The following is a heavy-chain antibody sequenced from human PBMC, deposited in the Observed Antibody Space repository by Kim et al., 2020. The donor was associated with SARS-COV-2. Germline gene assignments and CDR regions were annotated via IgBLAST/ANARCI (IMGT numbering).Heavy chain of an antibody. CDR3: ASGLDAATMEYYFDY. J-gene: IGHJ4*02. D-gene: IGHD2-15*01. CDR1: GGSISSSSYY. V-gene: IGHV4-39*07. CDR2: IYYSGST. Sequence: SETLSLTCTVSGGSISSSSYYWGWIRQPPGKGLEWIGSIYYSGSTYYNPSLKSRVTISVDTSKNQFSLKLSSVTAADTAVYYCASGLDAATMEYYFDYWGQGTLVTVSS.